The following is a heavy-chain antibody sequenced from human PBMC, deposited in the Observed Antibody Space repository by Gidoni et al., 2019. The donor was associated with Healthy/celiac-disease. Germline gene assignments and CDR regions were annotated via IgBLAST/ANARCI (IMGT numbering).Heavy chain of an antibody. CDR2: ISSSGSTI. CDR1: GFTFSSYE. Sequence: EVQLVESGGGLVKPGGSLRRSCAASGFTFSSYEMNWVRPAPGKGLEWVSYISSSGSTIYYADSVKGRFTISRDNAKNSLYLQMNSLRAEDTAVYYCARTPSPVTNLFDIWGQGTMVTVSS. CDR3: ARTPSPVTNLFDI. J-gene: IGHJ3*02. D-gene: IGHD4-17*01. V-gene: IGHV3-48*03.